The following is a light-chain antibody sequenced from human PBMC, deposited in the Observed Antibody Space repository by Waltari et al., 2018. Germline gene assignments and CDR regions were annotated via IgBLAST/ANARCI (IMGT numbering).Light chain of an antibody. CDR3: QQRRNLPIT. J-gene: IGKJ5*01. V-gene: IGKV3-11*01. CDR1: QSVRNY. CDR2: DVS. Sequence: EIVLTQSPATLSLSPGERATLSCRASQSVRNYLARYQQKPGQAPRLIIYDVSYRATAIPARFSGSGSGTDFTLTISSLEPEDFAVYYCQQRRNLPITFGQGTRLEIK.